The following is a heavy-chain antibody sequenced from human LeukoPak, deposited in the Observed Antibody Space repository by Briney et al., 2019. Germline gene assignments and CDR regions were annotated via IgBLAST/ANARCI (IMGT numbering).Heavy chain of an antibody. D-gene: IGHD3-10*01. V-gene: IGHV3-7*01. J-gene: IGHJ3*02. Sequence: GGSLRLSCAASGFTFSSYSMNWVRQAPGKGLEWVANIKPDGSEKYYVDSVKGRFTISKDNAKNSLYLQLNSLRADDTAVYYCAREIGRGSGSGDGFDIWGQGTMVTVSS. CDR2: IKPDGSEK. CDR3: AREIGRGSGSGDGFDI. CDR1: GFTFSSYS.